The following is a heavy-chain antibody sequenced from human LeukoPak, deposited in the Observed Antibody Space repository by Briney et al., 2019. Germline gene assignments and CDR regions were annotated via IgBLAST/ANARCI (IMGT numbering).Heavy chain of an antibody. CDR3: ATLTVASSFDY. CDR2: VSSSGGTR. Sequence: PGGSLRLSCAASESAFSVYEMYWVRQAPGKGLEGVSYVSSSGGTRYYADSVKGRFTISRDNAKNSLYLQMNSLRGEDTAVYYCATLTVASSFDYWGQGALVTVSS. V-gene: IGHV3-48*03. CDR1: ESAFSVYE. D-gene: IGHD6-19*01. J-gene: IGHJ4*02.